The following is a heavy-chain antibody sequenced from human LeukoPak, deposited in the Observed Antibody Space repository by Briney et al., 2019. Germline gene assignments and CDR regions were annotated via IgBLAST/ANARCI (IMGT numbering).Heavy chain of an antibody. CDR1: GFTFSSYA. J-gene: IGHJ5*02. CDR2: ISGSGGST. V-gene: IGHV3-23*01. D-gene: IGHD3-10*01. Sequence: GGSLRLSCAASGFTFSSYAMSWVRQAPGKGLEWVSAISGSGGSTCYADSVKGRFTISRDNSKNTLYLQMNSLRAEDTAVYYCAKDRGMVRGVITYNWFDPWGQGTLVTVSS. CDR3: AKDRGMVRGVITYNWFDP.